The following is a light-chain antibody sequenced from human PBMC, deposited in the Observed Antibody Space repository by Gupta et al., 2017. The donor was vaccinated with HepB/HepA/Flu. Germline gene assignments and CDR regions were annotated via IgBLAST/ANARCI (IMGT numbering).Light chain of an antibody. CDR1: QTVSSN. CDR2: DAS. Sequence: DIVMTQSPATLSVSPGERATLSCRASQTVSSNLAWYQQKPGQAPRLLIYDASTRATGIPARFSGSGSGTEFTLTISSLQSEDSAVYYCQHYNKWPPWTFGQGTKVEIK. CDR3: QHYNKWPPWT. V-gene: IGKV3-15*01. J-gene: IGKJ1*01.